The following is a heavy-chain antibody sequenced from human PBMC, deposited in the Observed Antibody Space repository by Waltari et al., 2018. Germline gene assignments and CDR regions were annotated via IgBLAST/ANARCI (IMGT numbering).Heavy chain of an antibody. J-gene: IGHJ4*02. CDR3: ARGYMTTVTTLGY. CDR1: GFTFSSYS. D-gene: IGHD4-17*01. Sequence: EVQLVESGGGLVKPGGSLRLSCAASGFTFSSYSMNWVRQAPGKGLEWVSSISSSRSYIYYADSVKGRFTISRDNAKNSLYLQMNSLRAEDTAVYYCARGYMTTVTTLGYWGQGTLVTVSS. V-gene: IGHV3-21*01. CDR2: ISSSRSYI.